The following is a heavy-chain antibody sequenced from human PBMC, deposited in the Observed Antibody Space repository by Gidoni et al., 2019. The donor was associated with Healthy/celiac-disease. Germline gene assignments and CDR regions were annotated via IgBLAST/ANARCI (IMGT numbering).Heavy chain of an antibody. V-gene: IGHV3-23*01. D-gene: IGHD1-26*01. CDR1: GFTFSSYA. CDR2: ISGRGGST. J-gene: IGHJ4*02. CDR3: AKAAGWELPTPDYFDY. Sequence: EVQLLESGGGLVQPGGSLRLSCAASGFTFSSYAMSWVRQAPGKGLEWGSAISGRGGSTYYADSVKGRFTISRDNSKNTLYLQMNSLRAEDTAVYYCAKAAGWELPTPDYFDYWGQGTLVTVSS.